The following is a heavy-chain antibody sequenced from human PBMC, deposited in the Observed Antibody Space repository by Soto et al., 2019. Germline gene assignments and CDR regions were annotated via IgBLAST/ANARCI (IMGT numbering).Heavy chain of an antibody. CDR1: GGSFSGYY. CDR3: ASFVKEESDSGYSFDY. CDR2: INHSGST. V-gene: IGHV4-34*01. J-gene: IGHJ4*02. D-gene: IGHD3-22*01. Sequence: SETLSLTCAVYGGSFSGYYWSWIRQPPGKGLEWIGEINHSGSTNYNPSLKSRVTISVDTSKNQFSLKLSSVTAADTAVYYCASFVKEESDSGYSFDYWGQGTLVTVSS.